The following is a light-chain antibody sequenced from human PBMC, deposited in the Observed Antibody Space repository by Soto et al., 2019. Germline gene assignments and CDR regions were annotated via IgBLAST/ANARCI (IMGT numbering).Light chain of an antibody. CDR3: SSYTSSSRG. J-gene: IGLJ1*01. Sequence: QSALTQPASVSGSPGQSITISCTGTSSDVGGYNYVSWYQQHPGKAPKLMIYEVSNRPSGVSNRFSGSKSGNTASLTISGLQAEDDADYYCSSYTSSSRGFGTGTKLTVL. CDR1: SSDVGGYNY. CDR2: EVS. V-gene: IGLV2-14*01.